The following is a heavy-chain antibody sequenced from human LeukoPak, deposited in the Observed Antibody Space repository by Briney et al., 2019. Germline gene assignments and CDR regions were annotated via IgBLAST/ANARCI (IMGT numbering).Heavy chain of an antibody. CDR1: GFTFSSYG. J-gene: IGHJ4*02. CDR3: AKDQGEWEPGPFDY. V-gene: IGHV3-30*18. Sequence: GSQRLSCAASGFTFSSYGMHWVRQAPGKGLEWVAVISYDGSNKYYADSVKGRFTISRDNSKNTLYLQMNSLRAEDTAVYYCAKDQGEWEPGPFDYWGQGTLVTVSS. D-gene: IGHD1-26*01. CDR2: ISYDGSNK.